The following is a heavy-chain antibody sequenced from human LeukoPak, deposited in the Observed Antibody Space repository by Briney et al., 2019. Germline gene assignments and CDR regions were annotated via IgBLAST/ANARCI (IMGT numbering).Heavy chain of an antibody. J-gene: IGHJ5*02. D-gene: IGHD2-15*01. CDR2: INPSGGST. Sequence: ASVKVSCKASGYTFTSYYTHWVRQAPGQGLEWMGIINPSGGSTSYAQKFQGRVTITADKSTSTAYMELSSLRSEDTAVYYCARDSLYCSGGSCYSVGWFDTWGQGTLVTVSS. CDR1: GYTFTSYY. CDR3: ARDSLYCSGGSCYSVGWFDT. V-gene: IGHV1-46*01.